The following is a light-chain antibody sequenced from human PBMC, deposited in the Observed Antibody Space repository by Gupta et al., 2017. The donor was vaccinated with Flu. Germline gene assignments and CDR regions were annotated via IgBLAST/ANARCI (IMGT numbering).Light chain of an antibody. CDR2: AAS. CDR1: QGNSNA. J-gene: IGKJ3*01. Sequence: AIQLTQSPSSLSASVGDRVTITCRTSQGNSNALAWYQQKPGKAPELLSYAASKLLSGVPSRFSGSGSGTDFTLPSRSLQPEDCETYDGQQSHSFGPGTRVDIK. CDR3: QQSHS. V-gene: IGKV1-13*02.